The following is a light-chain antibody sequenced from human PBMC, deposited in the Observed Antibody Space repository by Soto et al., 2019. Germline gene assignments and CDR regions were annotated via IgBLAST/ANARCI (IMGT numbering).Light chain of an antibody. J-gene: IGKJ4*01. CDR2: GAS. CDR1: QSVSSSY. Sequence: EIVFTQSPCALSLSQEERATLSCRASQSVSSSYLAWYQQKPGQAPRLLIYGASSRATGIPDRFSGSGSGTDFTLTISRLEPEDFALYYCQHFRSYPLTSCGGTKLDIK. CDR3: QHFRSYPLT. V-gene: IGKV3-20*01.